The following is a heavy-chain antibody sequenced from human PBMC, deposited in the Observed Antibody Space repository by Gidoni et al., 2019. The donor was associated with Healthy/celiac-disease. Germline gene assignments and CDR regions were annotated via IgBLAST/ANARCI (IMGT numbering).Heavy chain of an antibody. CDR2: IYWDDDK. Sequence: QITLKESGPTLVKPTQTLTLTCTFSWFSLSTSGVGVGWIRQPPGKALEWLALIYWDDDKRYSPSPKSRLTITKDTSKNQVVLTMTNMDPVDTATYYCAHSGGTDYGDYFFDYWGQGTLVTVSS. V-gene: IGHV2-5*02. CDR3: AHSGGTDYGDYFFDY. J-gene: IGHJ4*02. CDR1: WFSLSTSGVG. D-gene: IGHD4-17*01.